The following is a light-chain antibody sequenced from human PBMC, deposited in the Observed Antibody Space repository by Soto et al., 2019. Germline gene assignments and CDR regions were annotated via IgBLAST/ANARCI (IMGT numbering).Light chain of an antibody. J-gene: IGKJ4*01. CDR3: QHYDNLPLT. CDR1: QTISTW. V-gene: IGKV1-5*01. CDR2: DAA. Sequence: DIQMTQSPSTLSASVGDRVTITCRASQTISTWLAWYQHKPGKAPKVLIFDAASLETGVPSRFSGSGYGTDFSLTIYSLQPEDVATYYCQHYDNLPLTFGGGTKVDIK.